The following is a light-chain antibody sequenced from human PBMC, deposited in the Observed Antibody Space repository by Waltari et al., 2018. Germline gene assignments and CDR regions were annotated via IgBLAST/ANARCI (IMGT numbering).Light chain of an antibody. J-gene: IGKJ4*01. Sequence: RGSHRVTSISVTWYQQKLCQAPRLLIDGTSSRATGIPDRFSGSGSGTDFTLTISRLEPEDFAVYYCQQYDGEVVTFGGGTKVEI. V-gene: IGKV3-20*01. CDR3: QQYDGEVVT. CDR1: HRVTSIS. CDR2: GTS.